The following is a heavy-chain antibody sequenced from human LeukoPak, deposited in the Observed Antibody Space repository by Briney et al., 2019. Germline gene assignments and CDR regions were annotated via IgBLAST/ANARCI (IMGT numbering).Heavy chain of an antibody. D-gene: IGHD3-10*02. CDR3: AAYVNLDY. CDR2: ISGDGDST. J-gene: IGHJ4*02. CDR1: GFRFDDSA. Sequence: GGSLRLSCAASGFRFDDSAMHWVRQPPGKGLEWVSLISGDGDSTFYADSVRGRFTISRDNSKNSLYLQMNSLRPEDTALYYCAAYVNLDYWGQGTLVTVSS. V-gene: IGHV3-43*02.